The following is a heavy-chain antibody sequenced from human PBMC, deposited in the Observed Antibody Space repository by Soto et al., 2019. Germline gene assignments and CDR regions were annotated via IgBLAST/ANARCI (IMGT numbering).Heavy chain of an antibody. CDR2: IDPSDSYT. CDR1: GYSFTSYW. V-gene: IGHV5-10-1*01. D-gene: IGHD3-9*01. Sequence: GESLKISCKGSGYSFTSYWISWVRQMPGKGLEWMGRIDPSDSYTNYSPSFQGHVTISVDKSISTAYLQWSSLKASDTAMYYCXXXXXXXGYYDTLTGRYYSYGMDVWGQGTTVTVSS. CDR3: XXXXXXXGYYDTLTGRYYSYGMDV. J-gene: IGHJ6*02.